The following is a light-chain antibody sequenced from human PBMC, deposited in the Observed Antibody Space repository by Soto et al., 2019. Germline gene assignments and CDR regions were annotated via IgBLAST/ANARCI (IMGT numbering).Light chain of an antibody. CDR3: HQYNNWPPFS. CDR1: QSVSSN. V-gene: IGKV3-15*01. Sequence: EIVMTQSPATLSVSPGERATLSCRASQSVSSNLAWYQQKPGQAPRLLIYGASTRASGIPARFCGSGSGSEFTLTINTLQSADFALYSCHQYNNWPPFSSGPGTKVYIK. CDR2: GAS. J-gene: IGKJ3*01.